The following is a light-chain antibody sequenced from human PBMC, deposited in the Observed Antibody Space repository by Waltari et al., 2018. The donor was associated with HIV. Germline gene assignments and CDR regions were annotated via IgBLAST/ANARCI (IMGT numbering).Light chain of an antibody. J-gene: IGLJ2*01. CDR1: GLRSYY. V-gene: IGLV3-19*01. CDR2: CKN. Sequence: SSELTQDPAVSVALGRTVSITCQGDGLRSYYASWYKQKPGQAPSLVIYCKNNRPSGIPDRFSVSNSGNTASLTITGAQAEDEADYYCNFRDNSGNYVVFGGGTRLTVL. CDR3: NFRDNSGNYVV.